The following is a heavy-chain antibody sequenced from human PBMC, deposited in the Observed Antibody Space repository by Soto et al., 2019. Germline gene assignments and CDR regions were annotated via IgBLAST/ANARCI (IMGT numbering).Heavy chain of an antibody. J-gene: IGHJ5*02. CDR3: ARERCSSTSWEGCWFGP. CDR2: ITYSGDT. CDR1: GASISSAGYS. V-gene: IGHV4-31*03. D-gene: IGHD2-2*01. Sequence: SETLSLTCTVSGASISSAGYSWSWVRQHPGKGLEWIGYITYSGDTDYNPSLRSRVSMSIDTTRNQFSLKLSSVTAADTAVYYCARERCSSTSWEGCWFGPWGQGTLVTVSS.